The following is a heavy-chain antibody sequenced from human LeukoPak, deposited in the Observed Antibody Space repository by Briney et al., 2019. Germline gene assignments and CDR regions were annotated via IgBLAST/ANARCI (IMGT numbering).Heavy chain of an antibody. V-gene: IGHV3-9*01. CDR1: GFTFDDYA. CDR2: ISWNSGSI. J-gene: IGHJ4*02. D-gene: IGHD2-2*01. Sequence: GGSLRLSCAASGFTFDDYAMHWVRQAPGKGLEWVSGISWNSGSIGYADSVKGRFTISRDNSKNTLYLQMNSLRAEDTAVYYCAKDYVALGYCSSTSCSVFDYWGQGTLVTVSS. CDR3: AKDYVALGYCSSTSCSVFDY.